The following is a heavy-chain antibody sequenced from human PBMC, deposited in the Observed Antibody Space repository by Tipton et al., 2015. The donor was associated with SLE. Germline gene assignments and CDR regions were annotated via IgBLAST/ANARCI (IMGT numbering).Heavy chain of an antibody. V-gene: IGHV4-34*01. J-gene: IGHJ4*02. CDR2: INHSGST. CDR3: ARSEVGALGFFEY. CDR1: GGSFSGYY. D-gene: IGHD1-26*01. Sequence: TLSLTCAVYGGSFSGYYWSWIRQPPGKGLEWIGEINHSGSTNYNPSLKSRVTMSVDPSKNQFSLRLSSVTAADTAVYYCARSEVGALGFFEYWGQGTLVTVSS.